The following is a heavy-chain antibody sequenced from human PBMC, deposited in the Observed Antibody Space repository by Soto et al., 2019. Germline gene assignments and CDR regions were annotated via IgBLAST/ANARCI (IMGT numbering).Heavy chain of an antibody. CDR3: AREPGTTEYYYGMDV. J-gene: IGHJ6*02. Sequence: VLLRRLACGAGEVCFSRYGLHWVRQAPGKGLEWVAVIWYDGSNKYYADSVKGRFTISRDNSKNTLYLQMNSLRAEDTAVYYCAREPGTTEYYYGMDVWGQGTTVTVSS. CDR1: EVCFSRYG. V-gene: IGHV3-33*01. D-gene: IGHD1-1*01. CDR2: IWYDGSNK.